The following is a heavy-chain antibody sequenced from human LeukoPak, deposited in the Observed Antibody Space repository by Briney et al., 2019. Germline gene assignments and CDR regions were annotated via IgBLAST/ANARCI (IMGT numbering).Heavy chain of an antibody. J-gene: IGHJ6*03. V-gene: IGHV3-21*01. D-gene: IGHD2-2*01. CDR2: ISSSGDYI. CDR3: ARDSCSSTACYSYYMDV. CDR1: GFTFSPYS. Sequence: GGSLRLSCTASGFTFSPYSMIWARQAPGKGLEWVSSISSSGDYIYYAESLKGRFTISRDNAKNSVYLQMNSLRAEDTAVYFCARDSCSSTACYSYYMDVWGNGTAVTVSS.